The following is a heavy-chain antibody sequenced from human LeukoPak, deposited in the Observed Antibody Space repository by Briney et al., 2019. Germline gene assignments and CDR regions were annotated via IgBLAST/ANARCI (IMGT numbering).Heavy chain of an antibody. V-gene: IGHV4-34*01. CDR1: GGSFSGYY. CDR2: INHSGST. CDR3: ASRVVITPIGNYYFDY. J-gene: IGHJ4*02. Sequence: SETLSLTCAVYGGSFSGYYWSWIRQPPGKGLEWIGEINHSGSTNYNPSLKSRVTISVDTSKNQFSLKLSSVTAADTAVYYCASRVVITPIGNYYFDYWGQGTLVTVSS. D-gene: IGHD3-22*01.